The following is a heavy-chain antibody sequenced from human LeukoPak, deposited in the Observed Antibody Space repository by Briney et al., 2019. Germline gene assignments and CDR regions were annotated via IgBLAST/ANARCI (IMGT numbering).Heavy chain of an antibody. Sequence: GASVKVSCKASGYTFTSYGISWVRQAPGQGLEWMGWISAYNGNTNYAQKLQGRVTMTTDTSTSTAYMELRSLRSDDTAVYYCANDLKATMVRGVIRYDYWGQGTLVTVSS. CDR1: GYTFTSYG. J-gene: IGHJ4*02. D-gene: IGHD3-10*01. CDR2: ISAYNGNT. V-gene: IGHV1-18*01. CDR3: ANDLKATMVRGVIRYDY.